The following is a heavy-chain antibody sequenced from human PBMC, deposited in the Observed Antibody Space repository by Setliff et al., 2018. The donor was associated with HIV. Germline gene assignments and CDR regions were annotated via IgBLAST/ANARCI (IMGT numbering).Heavy chain of an antibody. CDR1: GGSFSDYY. CDR3: ARFWKGGYSYGPTNYFDY. CDR2: IYYSGST. J-gene: IGHJ4*02. V-gene: IGHV4-59*04. D-gene: IGHD5-18*01. Sequence: PSETLSLTCTVSGGSFSDYYRSWIRQPPGKGLEWIGYIYYSGSTYYNPSLKSRVTISVDTSKNQFSLKLSSVTAADTAVYYCARFWKGGYSYGPTNYFDYWGQGTLVTVSS.